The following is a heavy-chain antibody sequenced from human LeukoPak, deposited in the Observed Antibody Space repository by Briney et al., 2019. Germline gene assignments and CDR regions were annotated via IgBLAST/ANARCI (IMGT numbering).Heavy chain of an antibody. CDR3: ARDRYDSSGYLLCFDY. J-gene: IGHJ4*02. V-gene: IGHV1-46*01. CDR2: INPSGGST. Sequence: ASVKVSCKASGYPFTSYYMHGVRQAPGQGLEWMGIINPSGGSTSYAQKFQGRVTMTRDTSTSTVYMELSSLRSEDTPTYYCARDRYDSSGYLLCFDYRGQGTLVTVSS. D-gene: IGHD3-22*01. CDR1: GYPFTSYY.